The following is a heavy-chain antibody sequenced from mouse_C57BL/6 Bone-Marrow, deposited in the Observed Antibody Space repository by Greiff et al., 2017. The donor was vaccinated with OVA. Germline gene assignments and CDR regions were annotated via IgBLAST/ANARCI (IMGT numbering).Heavy chain of an antibody. V-gene: IGHV1-55*01. CDR3: ARGAAFQPLYFDY. D-gene: IGHD6-1*01. CDR2: IYPGSGST. Sequence: VQLQQPGAELVKPGASVKMSCKASGYTFTSYWITWVKQRPGQGLEWIGDIYPGSGSTNYNEKFKSKATLTVDTSSSTAYMQLSSLTSEDSTVYYCARGAAFQPLYFDYWGQGTTLTVSS. CDR1: GYTFTSYW. J-gene: IGHJ2*01.